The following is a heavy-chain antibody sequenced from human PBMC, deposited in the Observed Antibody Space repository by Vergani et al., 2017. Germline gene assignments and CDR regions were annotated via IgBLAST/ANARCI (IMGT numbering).Heavy chain of an antibody. Sequence: QLQLQESGPGLVKPSETLSLTCTVSGGSISSSSYYWGWIRQPPGKGLEWIGYIYYSGSTNYNPSLKSRVTISVDTSKNQFSLKLSSVTAADTAVYYCARGDYGGRFDPWGQGTLVTVSS. V-gene: IGHV4-61*05. CDR2: IYYSGST. D-gene: IGHD4-23*01. CDR1: GGSISSSSYY. J-gene: IGHJ5*02. CDR3: ARGDYGGRFDP.